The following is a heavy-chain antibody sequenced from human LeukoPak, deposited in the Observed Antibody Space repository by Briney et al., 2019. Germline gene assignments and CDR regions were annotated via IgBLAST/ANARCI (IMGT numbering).Heavy chain of an antibody. Sequence: TSGTLSLTCAVSGASIISSNWWSWARQPPGKGLEWIGEIYHGGTTNYNPSLKSRVTISVDKSTNQFSLRLTSVTAADTAMYYCMRLSCSSTSCYYFDYWGQGTLVIVSS. CDR3: MRLSCSSTSCYYFDY. J-gene: IGHJ4*02. CDR1: GASIISSNW. D-gene: IGHD2-2*01. CDR2: IYHGGTT. V-gene: IGHV4-4*02.